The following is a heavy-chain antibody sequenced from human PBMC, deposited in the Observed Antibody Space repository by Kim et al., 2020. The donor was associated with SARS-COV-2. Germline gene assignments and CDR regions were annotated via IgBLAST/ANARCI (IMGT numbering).Heavy chain of an antibody. CDR2: IYYSGST. Sequence: SETLSLTCTVSGGSISSYYWSWIRQPPGKGLEWIGYIYYSGSTNYNPSLKSRVTISVDTSKNQFSLKLSSVTAADTAVYYCARHAAYYDYVWGSYRDIDAFDIWGQGTMVTVSS. CDR3: ARHAAYYDYVWGSYRDIDAFDI. V-gene: IGHV4-59*08. D-gene: IGHD3-16*02. J-gene: IGHJ3*02. CDR1: GGSISSYY.